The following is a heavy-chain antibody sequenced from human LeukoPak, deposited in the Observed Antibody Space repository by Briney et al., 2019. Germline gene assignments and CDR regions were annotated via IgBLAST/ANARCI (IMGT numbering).Heavy chain of an antibody. CDR1: GYTFTSYD. J-gene: IGHJ6*02. D-gene: IGHD6-6*01. Sequence: GASVKVSCKASGYTFTSYDTNWVRQATGQGLEWMGWMNPNSGNTGYAQKFQGRVTMTRNTSISTAYMELSSLRSEDTAVYYCARGPDDSSSALSYYYYGMDVWGQGTTVTVSS. CDR3: ARGPDDSSSALSYYYYGMDV. V-gene: IGHV1-8*01. CDR2: MNPNSGNT.